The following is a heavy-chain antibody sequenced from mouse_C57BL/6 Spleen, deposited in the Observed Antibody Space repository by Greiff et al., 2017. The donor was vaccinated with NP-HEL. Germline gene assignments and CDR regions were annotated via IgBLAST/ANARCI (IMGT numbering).Heavy chain of an antibody. J-gene: IGHJ1*03. CDR3: ARSHYWNYVYFGG. CDR1: GYTFTTYP. CDR2: FHPYNDDT. Sequence: VQLQQSGAELVKPGASVKMSCKASGYTFTTYPIAWMKQTHGKSLEWIGNFHPYNDDTKYNEKFKGQTTLTVEKSSSTVYLERSRLTSDDSAVYYCARSHYWNYVYFGGWGTGTTVTVSS. D-gene: IGHD2-1*01. V-gene: IGHV1-47*01.